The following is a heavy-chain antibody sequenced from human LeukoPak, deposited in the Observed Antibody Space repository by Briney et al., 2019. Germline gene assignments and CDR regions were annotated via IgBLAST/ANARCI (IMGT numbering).Heavy chain of an antibody. CDR3: ARSTHYDILTAHYKPLDY. J-gene: IGHJ4*02. V-gene: IGHV1-8*02. D-gene: IGHD3-9*01. Sequence: ASVKVSCKASGYTFTSYGISWVRQAPGQGLEWMGWMNPNSGNTGYAQKFQGRVTMTRNTSISTAYMELSSLRSEDTAVYYCARSTHYDILTAHYKPLDYWGQGTLVTVSS. CDR1: GYTFTSYG. CDR2: MNPNSGNT.